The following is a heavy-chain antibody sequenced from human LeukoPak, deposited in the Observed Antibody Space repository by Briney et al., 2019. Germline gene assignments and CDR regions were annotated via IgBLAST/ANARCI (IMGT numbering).Heavy chain of an antibody. D-gene: IGHD3-10*01. CDR2: ISYDGSNK. Sequence: GGSLRLSCAASGFTFSSYAMHWVRQAPGKGLEWVAVISYDGSNKYYADSVKGRFTISRDNSKNTLYLQMNSLRAEDTAVYYCARDLLLWFGELLGAFDIWGQGTMVTVSS. V-gene: IGHV3-30*04. CDR1: GFTFSSYA. J-gene: IGHJ3*02. CDR3: ARDLLLWFGELLGAFDI.